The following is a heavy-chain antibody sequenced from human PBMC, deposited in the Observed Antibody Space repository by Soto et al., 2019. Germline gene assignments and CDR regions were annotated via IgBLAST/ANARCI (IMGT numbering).Heavy chain of an antibody. CDR3: ARDSNNWFQTEGMDV. CDR2: IDTSGNT. J-gene: IGHJ6*02. D-gene: IGHD6-13*01. Sequence: SETLSLTCTVSVDSITTAYWSWIRQPAGKGLGWIGRIDTSGNTNYNPSLKSRVTMSVDTSKKQFSLKLTSVTAADTAVYYCARDSNNWFQTEGMDVWGQGTTVT. V-gene: IGHV4-4*07. CDR1: VDSITTAY.